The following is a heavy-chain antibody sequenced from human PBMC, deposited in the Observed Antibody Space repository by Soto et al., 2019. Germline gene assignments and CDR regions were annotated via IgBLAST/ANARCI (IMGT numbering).Heavy chain of an antibody. Sequence: SETLSLTCAVYGGSFSDYYWTWIRQPPGKGLERIGEIKHSGTTTHNPSLKSRVTMSVDTSKNQFSLNLTSVTAADTAIYYCARGGRLRSPFVYWGQGLLDTVSS. V-gene: IGHV4-34*01. CDR2: IKHSGTT. J-gene: IGHJ4*02. D-gene: IGHD4-17*01. CDR1: GGSFSDYY. CDR3: ARGGRLRSPFVY.